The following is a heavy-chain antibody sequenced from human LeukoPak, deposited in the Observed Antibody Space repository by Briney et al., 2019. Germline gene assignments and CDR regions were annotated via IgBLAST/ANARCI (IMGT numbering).Heavy chain of an antibody. J-gene: IGHJ4*02. CDR3: ARDYYDSSSSPFDY. D-gene: IGHD3-22*01. V-gene: IGHV3-48*01. Sequence: GGSLRLSCAASGFTFSSYSMNWVRQAPGKGLEWVSYISSTTTTIYYADSVKGRFTISRDNANNSLYPQMNSLRAEDTAVYYCARDYYDSSSSPFDYWGQGTLVTVSS. CDR2: ISSTTTTI. CDR1: GFTFSSYS.